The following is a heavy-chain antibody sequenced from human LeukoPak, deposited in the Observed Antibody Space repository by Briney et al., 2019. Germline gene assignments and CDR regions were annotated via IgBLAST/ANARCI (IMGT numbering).Heavy chain of an antibody. D-gene: IGHD6-19*01. Sequence: PGGSLRLSCAASGFTFSGYAMSWVRQAPGKGLEWVSAISGSGGSTYYADSVKGRFTISRDNSKNTLYLQMNSLRAEDTAVYYCAKRAVAGTSRRGFFDYWGQGTLATVSS. CDR2: ISGSGGST. CDR3: AKRAVAGTSRRGFFDY. V-gene: IGHV3-23*01. CDR1: GFTFSGYA. J-gene: IGHJ4*02.